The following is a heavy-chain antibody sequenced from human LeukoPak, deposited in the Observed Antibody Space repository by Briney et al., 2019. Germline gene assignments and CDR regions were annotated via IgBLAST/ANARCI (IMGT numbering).Heavy chain of an antibody. V-gene: IGHV4-39*01. Sequence: PSETLSLTCTVSGGSISSSSYYWGWIRQPPGKGLEWIGSIYYSGSTYYNPSLKSRVTISVDTSKNQFSLKLSSVTAADTAVYYCARHGDSNYGDYYYYMDVWGKGTTVTVSS. J-gene: IGHJ6*03. D-gene: IGHD4-11*01. CDR2: IYYSGST. CDR3: ARHGDSNYGDYYYYMDV. CDR1: GGSISSSSYY.